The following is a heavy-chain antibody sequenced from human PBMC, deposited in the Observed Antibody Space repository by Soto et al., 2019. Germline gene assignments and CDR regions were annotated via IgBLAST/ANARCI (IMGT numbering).Heavy chain of an antibody. CDR2: ISSHGGTI. J-gene: IGHJ4*02. CDR1: GFTFSSYS. V-gene: IGHV3-48*02. CDR3: ARDWDIAHYYFDY. Sequence: GSLRLSCAASGFTFSSYSMTWVRQAPGKGLEWVSYISSHGGTIYYADPVKGRFTISRDNAKKSLYLQMNSLRDEDTAVYYCARDWDIAHYYFDYWGQGTLVTVSS. D-gene: IGHD2-15*01.